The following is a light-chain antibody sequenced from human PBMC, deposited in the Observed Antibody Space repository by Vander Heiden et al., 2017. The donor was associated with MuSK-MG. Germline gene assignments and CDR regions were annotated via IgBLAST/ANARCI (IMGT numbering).Light chain of an antibody. V-gene: IGLV3-25*03. CDR3: RSANSTLTVI. CDR2: KDS. Sequence: SYPPTLPLPASVSPGHTARTTCSGDVLSKHYGYRYHQKPGPAPVVIRYKDSGRPSEVHERVSGYSSGTTVTLTISGVEAEDEADYYCRSANSTLTVIFGGGTKLTVL. CDR1: VLSKHY. J-gene: IGLJ2*01.